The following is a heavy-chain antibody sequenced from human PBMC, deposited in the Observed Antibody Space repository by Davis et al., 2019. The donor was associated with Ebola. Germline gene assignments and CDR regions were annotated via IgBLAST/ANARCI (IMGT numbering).Heavy chain of an antibody. CDR3: VRDSVEGATTFDY. CDR2: IYSGGST. CDR1: GLTVSNNY. Sequence: GGSLRLSCAASGLTVSNNYMSWVRQAPGKGLEWVSVIYSGGSTYYVDSVKGRFTVSRDNSKNTLYLQMKSLRAEDTAVYYCVRDSVEGATTFDYWGQGTLVTVSS. J-gene: IGHJ4*02. D-gene: IGHD1-26*01. V-gene: IGHV3-66*01.